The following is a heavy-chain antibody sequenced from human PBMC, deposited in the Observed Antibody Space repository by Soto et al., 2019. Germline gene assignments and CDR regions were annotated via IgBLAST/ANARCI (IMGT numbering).Heavy chain of an antibody. V-gene: IGHV3-74*01. CDR2: INSDGSST. CDR3: ARVHSSSWSPWFDP. D-gene: IGHD6-13*01. Sequence: GGSLRLSCAASGFSFSSYWMHWVRQAPGKGLVWVSRINSDGSSTSYADSVKGRFTISRDNAKNTLYLQMNSLRAEDTAVYYCARVHSSSWSPWFDPWGQGTLVTVSS. J-gene: IGHJ5*02. CDR1: GFSFSSYW.